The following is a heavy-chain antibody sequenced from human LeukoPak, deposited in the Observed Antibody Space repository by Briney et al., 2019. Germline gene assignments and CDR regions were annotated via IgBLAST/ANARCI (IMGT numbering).Heavy chain of an antibody. V-gene: IGHV4-4*07. CDR1: GGSISSYY. D-gene: IGHD5-24*01. Sequence: SETLSLTCTVSGGSISSYYWSWIRQPAGKGLEWIGRIYTSGSTNYNPSLKSRVTISVDTSKNQFSLKLSSVTAADTAVYYCARAPFEMATIGGPFDYWGQGTLVTVSS. CDR2: IYTSGST. CDR3: ARAPFEMATIGGPFDY. J-gene: IGHJ4*02.